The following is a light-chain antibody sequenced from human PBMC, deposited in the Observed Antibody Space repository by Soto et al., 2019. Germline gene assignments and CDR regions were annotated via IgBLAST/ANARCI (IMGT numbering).Light chain of an antibody. J-gene: IGLJ3*02. CDR2: DVS. Sequence: QSALTQPASVSGSPGQSITISCTGTSSDVGGYNYVAWYQQYPGEAPRVIIHDVSNRPSGISNRFSGSKSGNTAALTIFCLQAEDEADYYCSSYTTSSTVVFGGGTKVTVL. V-gene: IGLV2-14*03. CDR3: SSYTTSSTVV. CDR1: SSDVGGYNY.